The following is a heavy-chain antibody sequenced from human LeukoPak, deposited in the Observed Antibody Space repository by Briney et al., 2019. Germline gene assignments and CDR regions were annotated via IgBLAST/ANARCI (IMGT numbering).Heavy chain of an antibody. CDR3: ARATYYYDSSGYVY. CDR1: GYTLTELS. D-gene: IGHD3-22*01. Sequence: GASVKVSCKVSGYTLTELSMHWVRQAPGKGLEWMGGFDPEDGETIYAQKFQGRVTMTEDTSTDTAYMELNSLRSDDTAVYYCARATYYYDSSGYVYWGQGTLVTVSS. CDR2: FDPEDGET. V-gene: IGHV1-24*01. J-gene: IGHJ4*02.